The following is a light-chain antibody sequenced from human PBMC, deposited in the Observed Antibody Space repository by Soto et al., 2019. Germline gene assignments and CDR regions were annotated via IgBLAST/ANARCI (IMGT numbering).Light chain of an antibody. J-gene: IGLJ2*01. V-gene: IGLV2-23*01. CDR3: CSYTGSSSVV. Sequence: QSALTQPASVSGSPGQSITISCTGTSSDVGSYTLVSWYRHHPGKAPKLLIYEGSKRPSGVSNRFSGSKSGNTASLTISGLQAEDVADYYCCSYTGSSSVVFGGGTKLTVL. CDR2: EGS. CDR1: SSDVGSYTL.